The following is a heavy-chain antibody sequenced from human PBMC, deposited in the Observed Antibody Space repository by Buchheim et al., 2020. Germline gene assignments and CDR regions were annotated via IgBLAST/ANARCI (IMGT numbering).Heavy chain of an antibody. D-gene: IGHD6-13*01. Sequence: EVQLVESGGGLVQPGGSLRLSCAASGFTFSSYWTSWVRQAPGKGLEWVANIKQDGSEKYYVDSVKGRFTISRDNAKNSLYLQMNSLRAEDTAVYYCASGSSRYYYYYYMDVWGKGTT. CDR3: ASGSSRYYYYYYMDV. CDR1: GFTFSSYW. CDR2: IKQDGSEK. J-gene: IGHJ6*03. V-gene: IGHV3-7*01.